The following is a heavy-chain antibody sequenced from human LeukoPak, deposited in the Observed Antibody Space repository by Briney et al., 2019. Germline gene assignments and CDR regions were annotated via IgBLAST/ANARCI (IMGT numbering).Heavy chain of an antibody. J-gene: IGHJ6*03. D-gene: IGHD4-17*01. V-gene: IGHV4-61*02. Sequence: PSETLSLTCTVSGGSISSGSYYWSWIRQPAGKGLEWIGRIYTSGSTNYNPSLKSRVTISVDTSKNQFSLKLSSVTAADTAVYYCARGTYGDPIYYYYMDVWGKGTTVTISS. CDR1: GGSISSGSYY. CDR2: IYTSGST. CDR3: ARGTYGDPIYYYYMDV.